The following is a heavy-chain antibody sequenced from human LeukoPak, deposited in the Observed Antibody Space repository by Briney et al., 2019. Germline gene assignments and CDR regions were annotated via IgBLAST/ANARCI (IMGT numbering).Heavy chain of an antibody. Sequence: GASVKVSCKASGYTFAGYYMHWVRQAPGQGLEWMGWINPNSGGTNYAQKLQGRVTMTTDTSTSTAYMELRSLRSDDTAVYYCARYVSGSYYYYYYYMDVWGKGTTVTVSS. D-gene: IGHD1-26*01. V-gene: IGHV1-2*02. CDR3: ARYVSGSYYYYYYYMDV. CDR2: INPNSGGT. CDR1: GYTFAGYY. J-gene: IGHJ6*03.